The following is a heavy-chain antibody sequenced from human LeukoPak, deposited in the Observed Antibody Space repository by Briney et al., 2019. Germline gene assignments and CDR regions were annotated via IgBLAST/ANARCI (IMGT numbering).Heavy chain of an antibody. V-gene: IGHV3-30-3*01. D-gene: IGHD3-10*01. CDR1: GFTFSRYT. CDR2: ISNDGSKK. J-gene: IGHJ4*02. CDR3: AEAYGSGNYYNYFDY. Sequence: GRSLRLSCAASGFTFSRYTMHWVRQAPGKGLEWVAIISNDGSKKYYADSVKGRFTISRDSSKNTLYLQMNSLRAEDTAVYYFAEAYGSGNYYNYFDYWGQGTLVTVSS.